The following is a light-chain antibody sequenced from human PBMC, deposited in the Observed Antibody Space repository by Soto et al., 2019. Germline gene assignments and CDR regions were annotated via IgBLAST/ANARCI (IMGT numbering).Light chain of an antibody. CDR3: NSYTSNNTYV. CDR1: SSDVGAFNY. V-gene: IGLV2-14*03. CDR2: DVS. Sequence: QSALTQPASVSGSPGQAITISCSVTSSDVGAFNYVSWYQQHPGKAPKLMIYDVSNRPSGVSNRFSGSKSGNTASLTISGLRAEDEAYYYCNSYTSNNTYVFGTGTKLTVL. J-gene: IGLJ1*01.